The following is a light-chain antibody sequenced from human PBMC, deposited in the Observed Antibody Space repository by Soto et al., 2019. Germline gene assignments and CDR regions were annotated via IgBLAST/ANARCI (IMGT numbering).Light chain of an antibody. V-gene: IGLV2-8*01. CDR3: SSYAGSNNFV. J-gene: IGLJ1*01. CDR1: SXDIGAYIY. Sequence: QSALTQPPSASGSPGQSVTISCTGTSXDIGAYIYVSWYQQHPGKAPKLMISEVSRRPSGVPERFSGSKSGNTASLTVSGLQADDEAHYYCSSYAGSNNFVFGTGTKFTVL. CDR2: EVS.